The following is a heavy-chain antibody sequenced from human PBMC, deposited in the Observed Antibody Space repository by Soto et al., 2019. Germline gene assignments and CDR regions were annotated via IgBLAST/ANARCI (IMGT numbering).Heavy chain of an antibody. D-gene: IGHD3-10*01. CDR1: GYTFTSYS. Sequence: QVQLVQSGAEEKKPGASVKVSCKASGYTFTSYSMHWVRQAPGQSLEWMGWINGGNGETKYSQSFQGRVTINRDTSASTVYMELSSLRSEDTAVYSCARPMKYADYLDHWGQGTLVTVSS. CDR3: ARPMKYADYLDH. CDR2: INGGNGET. J-gene: IGHJ4*02. V-gene: IGHV1-3*05.